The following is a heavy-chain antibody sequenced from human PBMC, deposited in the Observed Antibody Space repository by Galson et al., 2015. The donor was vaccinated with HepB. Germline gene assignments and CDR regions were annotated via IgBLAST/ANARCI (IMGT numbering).Heavy chain of an antibody. CDR2: ISSSGRTM. CDR1: GFTFRDYY. D-gene: IGHD3-10*01. Sequence: SLRLSCAASGFTFRDYYMSWIRQAPGKGLEWLSYISSSGRTMYYADSVKGRFTISRDNAKNSLYLQMNSLRAGDTAVYYCARDRLLYFGDSLRGFDYWGQGALVTVSS. CDR3: ARDRLLYFGDSLRGFDY. J-gene: IGHJ4*02. V-gene: IGHV3-11*01.